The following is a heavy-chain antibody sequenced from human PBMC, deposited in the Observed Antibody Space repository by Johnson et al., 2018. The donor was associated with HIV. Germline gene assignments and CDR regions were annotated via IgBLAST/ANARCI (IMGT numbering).Heavy chain of an antibody. Sequence: VQLVESGGGLVQPGGSLRLSCAASGFTFSSYWMSWVRQAPGKGLEWVAKIKQDGRKKYYVNSVKGRFTISRDNAKNSLYLQMNSLRAEDTAVYYCATARPGWFDVWGQGTLVTVSS. CDR2: IKQDGRKK. J-gene: IGHJ3*01. CDR1: GFTFSSYW. CDR3: ATARPGWFDV. D-gene: IGHD6-6*01. V-gene: IGHV3-7*03.